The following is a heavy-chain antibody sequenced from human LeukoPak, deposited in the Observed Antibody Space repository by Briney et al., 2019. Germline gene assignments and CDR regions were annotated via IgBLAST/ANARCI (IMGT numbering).Heavy chain of an antibody. CDR1: GFTFSSYG. Sequence: GGSLRLSCAASGFTFSSYGMHWVRQAPGKGLEWVSAISAGGGSTFYADSVKGRFTISRDNSKNTLYLQMNSLRAEDTAVYYCAQEVRGPGDYWGQGTLVTVSS. CDR3: AQEVRGPGDY. D-gene: IGHD3-10*01. V-gene: IGHV3-23*01. CDR2: ISAGGGST. J-gene: IGHJ4*02.